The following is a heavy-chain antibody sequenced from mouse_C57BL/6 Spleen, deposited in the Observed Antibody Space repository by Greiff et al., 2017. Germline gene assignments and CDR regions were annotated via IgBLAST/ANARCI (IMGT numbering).Heavy chain of an antibody. J-gene: IGHJ2*01. Sequence: ESGPGLVKPSQSLSLTCSVPGYSITSGYYWNWIRQFPGNKLEWMGYISYDGSNNYNPSLKNRISITRDTSKNQFFLKLTSVTTEDTATYYCTSANWGYFDYWGQGTTLTVSS. CDR3: TSANWGYFDY. CDR1: GYSITSGYY. CDR2: ISYDGSN. D-gene: IGHD4-1*01. V-gene: IGHV3-6*01.